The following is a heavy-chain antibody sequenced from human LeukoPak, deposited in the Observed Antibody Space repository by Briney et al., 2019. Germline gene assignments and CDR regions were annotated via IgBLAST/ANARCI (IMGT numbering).Heavy chain of an antibody. J-gene: IGHJ4*02. CDR3: ARATDDYGDYHPMDY. CDR2: IYCGDSDT. D-gene: IGHD4-17*01. CDR1: GNSFTSYW. Sequence: GESLKISCKASGNSFTSYWIAWVRQMPGKGLEWMGIIYCGDSDTRYSPSFQGQVTISADKSISTAYLQWSSLKASDTAMYYCARATDDYGDYHPMDYWGQGTLVTVSS. V-gene: IGHV5-51*01.